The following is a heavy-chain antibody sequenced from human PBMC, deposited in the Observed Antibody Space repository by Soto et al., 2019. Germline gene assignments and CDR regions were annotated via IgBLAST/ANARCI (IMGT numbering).Heavy chain of an antibody. D-gene: IGHD3-10*01. V-gene: IGHV4-31*03. Sequence: SETLSLTCTVSGGSISSGGYYWSWIRQHPGKGLEWIGYIYYSGSTYYNPSLKSRVTISVDTSKNQFSLRLSSVTAADTAVYYCARELRSGEDYYGMDVWGQGTTVTVSS. CDR1: GGSISSGGYY. CDR3: ARELRSGEDYYGMDV. J-gene: IGHJ6*02. CDR2: IYYSGST.